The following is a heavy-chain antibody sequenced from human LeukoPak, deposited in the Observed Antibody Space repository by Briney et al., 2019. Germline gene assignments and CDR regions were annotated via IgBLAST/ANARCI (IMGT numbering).Heavy chain of an antibody. CDR2: IIPIFGTA. CDR3: ASSRDQNRLYSGYDFLCVDY. CDR1: GGTFSSYA. J-gene: IGHJ4*02. D-gene: IGHD5-12*01. Sequence: SVKVSCKASGGTFSSYAISWVRQAPGQGLEWMGGIIPIFGTANYAQKSQGRVTITADESTSTAYMELSSLKSEDTAVYYCASSRDQNRLYSGYDFLCVDYWGQGTLVTVSS. V-gene: IGHV1-69*13.